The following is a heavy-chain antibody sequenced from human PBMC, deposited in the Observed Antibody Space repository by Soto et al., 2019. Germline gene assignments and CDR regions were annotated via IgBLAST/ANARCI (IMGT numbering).Heavy chain of an antibody. CDR2: INPNSGGT. CDR1: GYTFTGYY. V-gene: IGHV1-2*02. D-gene: IGHD6-13*01. Sequence: AASVKVSCKASGYTFTGYYMHWVRQAPGQGLEWMGWINPNSGGTNYAQKFQGRVTMTRDTSISTAYMELSRLRSDDTAVYYCARGYSSSWRYYFDYWGQGTLVTVSS. J-gene: IGHJ4*02. CDR3: ARGYSSSWRYYFDY.